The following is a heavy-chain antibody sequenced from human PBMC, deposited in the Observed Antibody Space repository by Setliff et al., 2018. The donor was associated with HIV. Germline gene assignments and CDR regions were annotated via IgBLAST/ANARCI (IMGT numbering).Heavy chain of an antibody. V-gene: IGHV4-39*01. CDR3: ARLPYYDVFSGYYAPYFDY. D-gene: IGHD3-3*01. J-gene: IGHJ4*02. CDR2: IYYSGST. CDR1: GASISRSSYY. Sequence: SETLSLTCTVSGASISRSSYYWGWIRQPPGKGLEWIGSIYYSGSTYYNPSLKSRVTISVDTSKNQFSLKLTSVTAADTAVYYCARLPYYDVFSGYYAPYFDYWGQGTLVTVSS.